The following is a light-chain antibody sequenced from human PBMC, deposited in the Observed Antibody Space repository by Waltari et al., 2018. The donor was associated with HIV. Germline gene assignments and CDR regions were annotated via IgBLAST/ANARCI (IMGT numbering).Light chain of an antibody. CDR1: ALAKKY. CDR3: YSTDSSGNHPWV. V-gene: IGLV3-10*01. J-gene: IGLJ3*02. CDR2: EDS. Sequence: SYELTQPPSVSVSPGQTAGITCSGDALAKKYAYRYQQKSGQAPVLVIYEDSKRPSGIPEGFSGSSSGTVATLSISGAQVEDEADYYCYSTDSSGNHPWVFGGGTKLTVL.